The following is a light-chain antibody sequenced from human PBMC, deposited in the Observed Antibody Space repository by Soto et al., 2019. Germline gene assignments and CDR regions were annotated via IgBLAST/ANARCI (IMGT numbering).Light chain of an antibody. V-gene: IGLV2-14*01. CDR1: SSDVGGYNY. CDR2: VVS. J-gene: IGLJ1*01. Sequence: QSVLTQPASVSGSPGQSITISCTGTSSDVGGYNYVSWYQQHPGKAPKLMIYVVSNRPSGVSNRFSGSKSGNTASLTISGLQAEDEADYYCSSYTSSSILGYVFGTGTQLTVL. CDR3: SSYTSSSILGYV.